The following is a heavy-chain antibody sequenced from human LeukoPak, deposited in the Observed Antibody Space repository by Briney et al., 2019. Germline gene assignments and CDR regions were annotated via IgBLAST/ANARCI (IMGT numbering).Heavy chain of an antibody. CDR1: GGSFSGYY. V-gene: IGHV4-34*01. Sequence: SETLSLTCAVYGGSFSGYYWSWIRQPPGKGLEWIGEINHSGSTNYNPSLKSRVTISVDTSKNQFSLKLSSVTAADTAVYYCVRVSENYYGMDVWGQGTTVTVSS. CDR3: VRVSENYYGMDV. CDR2: INHSGST. J-gene: IGHJ6*02.